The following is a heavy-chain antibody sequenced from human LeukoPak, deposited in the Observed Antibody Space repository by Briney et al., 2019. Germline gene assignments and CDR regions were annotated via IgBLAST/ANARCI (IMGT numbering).Heavy chain of an antibody. V-gene: IGHV3-23*01. Sequence: GGSLRLSCAASGFTFSSHAMSWVRQAPGKGLEWVSAISGSGGSTYYADSVKGRFTISRDNSKNTLYLQMNSLRAEDTAVFYCAKYPASGGYFDYWGQGTLVTVSS. CDR3: AKYPASGGYFDY. D-gene: IGHD6-13*01. J-gene: IGHJ4*02. CDR2: ISGSGGST. CDR1: GFTFSSHA.